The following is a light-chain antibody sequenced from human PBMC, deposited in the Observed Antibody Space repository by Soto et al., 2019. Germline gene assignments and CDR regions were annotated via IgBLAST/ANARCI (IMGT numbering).Light chain of an antibody. Sequence: SYELTQPSSVCVSRGHTARISGGGNNIGGKSVHWYQQRLGQASVVVVYDDSDRPSGIPERFSSANSGNTATLTISRVEARDEAAYPCQVWDDNSDHHVFGTGTKVTVL. CDR1: NIGGKS. CDR2: DDS. J-gene: IGLJ1*01. V-gene: IGLV3-21*02. CDR3: QVWDDNSDHHV.